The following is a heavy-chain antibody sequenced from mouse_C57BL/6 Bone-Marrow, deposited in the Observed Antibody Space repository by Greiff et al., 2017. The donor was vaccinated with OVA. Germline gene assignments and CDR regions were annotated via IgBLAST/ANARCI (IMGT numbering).Heavy chain of an antibody. D-gene: IGHD1-1*01. V-gene: IGHV5-6*02. Sequence: VKLVESGGDLVKPGGSLKLSCAASGFTFSSYGMSWVRQTPDKRLEWVATISSGGSYTYYPDSVKGRFTISRDNAKNTLYLQMSSLKAEDTAMDYCASLITTDLDYWGQGTTLTVSS. J-gene: IGHJ2*01. CDR1: GFTFSSYG. CDR3: ASLITTDLDY. CDR2: ISSGGSYT.